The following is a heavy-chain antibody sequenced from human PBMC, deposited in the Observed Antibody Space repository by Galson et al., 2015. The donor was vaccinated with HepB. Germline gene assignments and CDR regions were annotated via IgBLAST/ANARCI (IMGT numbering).Heavy chain of an antibody. CDR3: ARGGVEWFGELFYYYGMDV. CDR1: GYTFTGYY. D-gene: IGHD3-10*01. Sequence: SVKVSCKASGYTFTGYYMHWVRQAPGQGLEWMGWINPNSGGTNYALKFQGWVTMTRDTSISTAYMELSRLRSDDTAVYYCARGGVEWFGELFYYYGMDVWGQGTTVTVSS. J-gene: IGHJ6*02. CDR2: INPNSGGT. V-gene: IGHV1-2*04.